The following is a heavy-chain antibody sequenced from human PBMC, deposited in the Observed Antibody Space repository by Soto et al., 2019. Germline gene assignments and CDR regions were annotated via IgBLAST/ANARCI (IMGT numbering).Heavy chain of an antibody. CDR1: GYTFTGYY. D-gene: IGHD3-3*01. CDR3: ARPQRDFWSMSDWFDS. CDR2: INPNSGGT. J-gene: IGHJ5*01. Sequence: ASVKVSCKASGYTFTGYYMHWVRQAPGQGLEWMGWINPNSGGTNYAQKFQGRVTMTRDTSISTAYMELSRLRSDDTAVYYCARPQRDFWSMSDWFDSWGQGTLVTVSS. V-gene: IGHV1-2*02.